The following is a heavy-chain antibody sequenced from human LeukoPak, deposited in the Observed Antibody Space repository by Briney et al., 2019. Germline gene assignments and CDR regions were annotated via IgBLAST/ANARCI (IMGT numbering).Heavy chain of an antibody. J-gene: IGHJ4*02. CDR3: AIMKEQWLVLYY. CDR1: GYSISSGYY. V-gene: IGHV4-38-2*02. D-gene: IGHD6-19*01. Sequence: PSETLSLTCSVSGYSISSGYYWGWIRQPPGMPLEWIGSLYHSGTTYYNPSLKGRVTISVDTSKNQFSLRLSSVTAADTAVYYCAIMKEQWLVLYYWGQGTLVTVSS. CDR2: LYHSGTT.